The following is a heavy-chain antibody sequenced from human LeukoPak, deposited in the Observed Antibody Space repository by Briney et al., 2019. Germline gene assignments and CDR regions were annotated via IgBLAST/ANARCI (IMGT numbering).Heavy chain of an antibody. V-gene: IGHV3-66*01. Sequence: GGSLRLSCAASGFTVSSNYMSWVRQAPGKGLEWVSVIYGGDSTYYADSVKGRFTISRDNSKNTLYLQVNSLKAEDTAVYYCARDEQAAAGTFDYWGQGTLVTVSS. CDR3: ARDEQAAAGTFDY. CDR2: IYGGDST. D-gene: IGHD6-13*01. J-gene: IGHJ4*02. CDR1: GFTVSSNY.